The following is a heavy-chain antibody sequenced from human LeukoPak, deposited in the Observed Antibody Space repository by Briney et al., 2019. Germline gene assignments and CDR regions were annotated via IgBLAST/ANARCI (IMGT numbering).Heavy chain of an antibody. CDR1: GGSISSSSYY. CDR3: ARHRRYCSSTSCHYYYMDV. J-gene: IGHJ6*03. Sequence: SETLSLTCTVSGGSISSSSYYWGWIRQPPGKGLEWIGSIYYSGSTYYNPSLKSRVTISVDTSKNQFSLKLSSVTAADTAVYYCARHRRYCSSTSCHYYYMDVWGKGTTVTVSS. CDR2: IYYSGST. V-gene: IGHV4-39*01. D-gene: IGHD2-2*01.